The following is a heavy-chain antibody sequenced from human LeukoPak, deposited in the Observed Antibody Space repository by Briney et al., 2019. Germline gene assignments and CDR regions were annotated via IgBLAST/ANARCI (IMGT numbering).Heavy chain of an antibody. CDR2: IYYSGST. Sequence: SETLSLTCTVSGGSISSGSYYWGWIRQPPGKGLEWIGSIYYSGSTYYNPSLKSRVTISVDTSKNQFSLKLSSVTAADTAVYYCARVVAAAKFWWFDPWGQGTLVTVSS. V-gene: IGHV4-39*07. CDR1: GGSISSGSYY. CDR3: ARVVAAAKFWWFDP. J-gene: IGHJ5*02. D-gene: IGHD6-13*01.